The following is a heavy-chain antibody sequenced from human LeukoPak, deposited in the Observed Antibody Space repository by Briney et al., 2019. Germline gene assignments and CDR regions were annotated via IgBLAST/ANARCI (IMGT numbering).Heavy chain of an antibody. V-gene: IGHV3-30-3*01. Sequence: GGSLRLSCAASGFTFSSYAMHWVRQAPGKGLEWVAVISYDGSNKYYADSVKGRFTISRDNSKNTLYLQMNSLRAEDTAVYYCARDIGDSSGYYSRYYGMDVWGQGTTVTVSS. J-gene: IGHJ6*02. CDR2: ISYDGSNK. D-gene: IGHD3-22*01. CDR3: ARDIGDSSGYYSRYYGMDV. CDR1: GFTFSSYA.